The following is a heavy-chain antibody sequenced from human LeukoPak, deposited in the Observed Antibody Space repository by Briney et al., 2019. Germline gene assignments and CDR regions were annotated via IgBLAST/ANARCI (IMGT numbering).Heavy chain of an antibody. CDR2: ISQSGST. CDR1: GGSFSGYH. D-gene: IGHD3-10*01. J-gene: IGHJ5*02. CDR3: ASQGGSAYNWFDP. Sequence: SETLSLTCAVYGGSFSGYHWSWIRQPPGEGLEWTGEISQSGSTNDNPSLKSRVSISLDTSKNQFSLKLSSVTAADTAVYYCASQGGSAYNWFDPWGQGTLVTVSS. V-gene: IGHV4-34*01.